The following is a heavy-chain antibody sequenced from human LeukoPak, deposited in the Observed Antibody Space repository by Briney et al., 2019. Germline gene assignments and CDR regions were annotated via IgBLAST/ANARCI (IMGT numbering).Heavy chain of an antibody. D-gene: IGHD7-27*01. Sequence: GGSLRLSCAASGLTVANNWIDWVLPAPGKGLEWVADIKWDEIKTYYADPVKRRFTNSRDNARSAVYLQMNSLRAEDTAVYYCTNDITATGALNIWGQGTMVTVSS. CDR3: TNDITATGALNI. V-gene: IGHV3-7*01. CDR1: GLTVANNW. J-gene: IGHJ3*02. CDR2: IKWDEIKT.